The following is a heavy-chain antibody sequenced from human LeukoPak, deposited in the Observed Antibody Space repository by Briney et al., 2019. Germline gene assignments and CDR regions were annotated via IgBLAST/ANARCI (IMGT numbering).Heavy chain of an antibody. CDR1: GFTFSSYW. J-gene: IGHJ2*01. D-gene: IGHD4-17*01. V-gene: IGHV3-30-3*01. CDR2: ISYDGSNK. CDR3: ARALYGDYVDRLNWYFDL. Sequence: PGGSLRLSCAASGFTFSSYWMSWVRQAPGKGLEWVAVISYDGSNKYYADSVKGRFTISRDNSKNTLYLQMNSLRAEDTAVYYCARALYGDYVDRLNWYFDLWGRGTLVTVSS.